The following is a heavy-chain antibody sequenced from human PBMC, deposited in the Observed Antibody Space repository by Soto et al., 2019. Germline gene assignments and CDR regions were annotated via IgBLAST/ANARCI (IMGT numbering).Heavy chain of an antibody. CDR3: AANMLRAPLDP. V-gene: IGHV3-30*03. D-gene: IGHD3-10*01. Sequence: QVQLVESGGGVVQPGRSLRLSCATSGFTFSNYGMHWARHTPGKGLEWVAVISYDGSNKKYADSVKGRFTISRDNSKSTLTLQMNRLRVEATAVYYCAANMLRAPLDPWGQGTLVIVS. CDR1: GFTFSNYG. J-gene: IGHJ5*02. CDR2: ISYDGSNK.